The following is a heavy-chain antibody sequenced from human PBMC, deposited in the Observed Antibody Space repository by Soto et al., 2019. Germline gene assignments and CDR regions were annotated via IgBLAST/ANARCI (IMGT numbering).Heavy chain of an antibody. CDR1: GGTFSSYT. D-gene: IGHD3-10*01. J-gene: IGHJ3*02. V-gene: IGHV1-69*08. CDR3: ARDGSMVRGVIITDAFDI. CDR2: IIPILGIA. Sequence: QVQLVQSGAEVKKPGSSVKVSCKASGGTFSSYTISWVRQAPGQGLEWMGRIIPILGIANYAQKFQGRVTITADKSTSTAYRELSSLRSEDTAVYYCARDGSMVRGVIITDAFDIWGQGTMVTVSS.